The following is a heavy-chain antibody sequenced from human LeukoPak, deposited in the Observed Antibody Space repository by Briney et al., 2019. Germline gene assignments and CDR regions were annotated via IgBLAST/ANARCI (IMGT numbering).Heavy chain of an antibody. D-gene: IGHD3-10*01. CDR3: ATEITMVRGVIITTDYFDC. Sequence: ASVKVSCKVSGYTLTELSMHWVRQAPGKGLEWMGGFDPEDGETIYAQKFQGRVTMTEGTSTDTAYMELSSLRSEGTAVYYCATEITMVRGVIITTDYFDCWGQGTLVTVSS. V-gene: IGHV1-24*01. CDR1: GYTLTELS. CDR2: FDPEDGET. J-gene: IGHJ4*02.